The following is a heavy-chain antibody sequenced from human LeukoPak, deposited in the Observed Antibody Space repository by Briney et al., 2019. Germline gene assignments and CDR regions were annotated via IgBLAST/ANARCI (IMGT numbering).Heavy chain of an antibody. CDR3: ARDGGSAWYGVGYYFDY. Sequence: GGSLRLSCAASGFTLSNYWMTWVRQAPGKGLEWVANIKQDGSEKSYVDSVKGRFTISRDNAKNSLYLQMTNLRAEDTSVYYCARDGGSAWYGVGYYFDYWGQGTLLTVSS. CDR1: GFTLSNYW. V-gene: IGHV3-7*01. J-gene: IGHJ4*02. D-gene: IGHD6-19*01. CDR2: IKQDGSEK.